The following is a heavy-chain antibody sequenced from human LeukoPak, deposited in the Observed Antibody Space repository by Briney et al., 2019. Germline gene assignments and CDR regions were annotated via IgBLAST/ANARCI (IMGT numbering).Heavy chain of an antibody. V-gene: IGHV3-30*02. CDR3: VQRDCRSYYYYIDV. D-gene: IGHD2-21*02. J-gene: IGHJ6*03. Sequence: GGSLRLSCVASGFSFSNYGRLWVRQAPGKGLEWMAFIEYDGSDKFYADSVKGRITISRDNSKNTLYLQMNGLRAEDTAVYFCVQRDCRSYYYYIDVWGKGTTVTVSS. CDR1: GFSFSNYG. CDR2: IEYDGSDK.